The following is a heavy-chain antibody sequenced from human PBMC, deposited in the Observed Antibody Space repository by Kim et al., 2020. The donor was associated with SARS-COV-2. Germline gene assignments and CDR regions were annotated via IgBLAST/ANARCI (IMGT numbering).Heavy chain of an antibody. J-gene: IGHJ4*02. Sequence: SETLSLTCTVSGGSINSGTYYWSWIRQHPGKGLEWIGYIYYSGSTYYNPSLKSRVTISVDTSKSRFSLKLSSVTAADTAVYYCARGPPGRVVVTGSNFAFDYWGQGTLVTVSS. CDR3: ARGPPGRVVVTGSNFAFDY. V-gene: IGHV4-31*03. CDR2: IYYSGST. D-gene: IGHD2-21*02. CDR1: GGSINSGTYY.